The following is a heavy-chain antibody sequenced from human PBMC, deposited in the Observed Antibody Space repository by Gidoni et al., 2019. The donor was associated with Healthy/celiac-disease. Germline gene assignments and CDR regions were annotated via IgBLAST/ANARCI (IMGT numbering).Heavy chain of an antibody. CDR3: ARAHDSSEDV. J-gene: IGHJ6*04. D-gene: IGHD3-22*01. Sequence: QLQMGQSGAEVNQPGASVKFPCKPSGYTFTSYGSSCVRQAAGTGLEWMGWISAYNGNTNYAQKLQGRVTMTTSTSTITAYMELRSLGSDDTAVYDCARAHDSSEDVWGKGTTVTVSS. CDR1: GYTFTSYG. CDR2: ISAYNGNT. V-gene: IGHV1-18*04.